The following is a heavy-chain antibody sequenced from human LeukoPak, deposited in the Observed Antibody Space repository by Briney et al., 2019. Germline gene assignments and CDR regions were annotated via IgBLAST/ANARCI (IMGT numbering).Heavy chain of an antibody. Sequence: ASVKVSCKASGYTFTSYGISWARQAPGQGLEWMGWISAYNGNTNYAQKLQGRVTMTTDTSTSTAYMELRSLRSDDTAVYYCARQNSGGYCSGGSCYSEFDYWGQGTLVTVSS. CDR2: ISAYNGNT. J-gene: IGHJ4*02. V-gene: IGHV1-18*01. CDR3: ARQNSGGYCSGGSCYSEFDY. CDR1: GYTFTSYG. D-gene: IGHD2-15*01.